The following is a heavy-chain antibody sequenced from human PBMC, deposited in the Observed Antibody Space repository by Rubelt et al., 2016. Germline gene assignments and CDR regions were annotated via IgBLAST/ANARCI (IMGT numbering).Heavy chain of an antibody. D-gene: IGHD2-2*01. Sequence: QITLKESGPTLVKPTQTLTLTCAFSGFSLTTSGVGVGWIRQPPGNALEWLALIYWDDDKRYSPSLKSRLTITKATSKNQVVLTMTNIDPVDTATYFCVHTDQLPPFYYFDSWGQGALVTVSS. CDR1: GFSLTTSGVG. J-gene: IGHJ4*02. CDR3: VHTDQLPPFYYFDS. CDR2: IYWDDDK. V-gene: IGHV2-5*02.